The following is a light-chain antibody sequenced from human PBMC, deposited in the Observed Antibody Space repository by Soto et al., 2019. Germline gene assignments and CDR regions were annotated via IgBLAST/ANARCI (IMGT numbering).Light chain of an antibody. CDR2: GAS. CDR1: QSVSSSY. CDR3: QQYGSSPIT. Sequence: EIVFTQSPGTLSLSPGERVTLSCRASQSVSSSYLAWYQQKPGQAPRIFIYGASGRATGVPDRFSGSGSGTDFSLTISRLEPEDFALYYCQQYGSSPITFGQGTRLEIK. J-gene: IGKJ5*01. V-gene: IGKV3-20*01.